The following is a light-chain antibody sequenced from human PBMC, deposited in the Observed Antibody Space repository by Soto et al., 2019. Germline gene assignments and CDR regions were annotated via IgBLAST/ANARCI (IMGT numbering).Light chain of an antibody. CDR1: QSVSSN. Sequence: EIVMTQSPAPLSVSPGERATLSCRASQSVSSNLACYQQKPGQAPSLLIYGASTRATGIPTRFSGSGSGTQFTLTISSLQSEDFAVYYCQQYNNWPLTFSGGTKVDIK. J-gene: IGKJ4*01. CDR2: GAS. V-gene: IGKV3-15*01. CDR3: QQYNNWPLT.